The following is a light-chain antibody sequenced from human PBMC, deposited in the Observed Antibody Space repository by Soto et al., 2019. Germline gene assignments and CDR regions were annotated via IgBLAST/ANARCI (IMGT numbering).Light chain of an antibody. CDR2: DAS. Sequence: EIVLTQSPGTLSLSPGERATLSCRASQSVTRNLAWYQQKPGQAPRLLIHDASTRATGVPARFSGSGSGTEFTLTVTNLQSEDFALYYCQQYNNWFTFGGGTKVDIK. CDR3: QQYNNWFT. V-gene: IGKV3-15*01. J-gene: IGKJ4*01. CDR1: QSVTRN.